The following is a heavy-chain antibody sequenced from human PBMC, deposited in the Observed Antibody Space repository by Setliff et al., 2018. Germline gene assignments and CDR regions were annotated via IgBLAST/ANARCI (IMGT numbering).Heavy chain of an antibody. Sequence: GGSLRLSCAASGFTFGDYPVNWVRQAPGKGLEWVAHISYSSGSISYAESVKGRFTISRDNAKNSLFLQMSNLRAEDTAVYYCARGDNGWSLGGQGTLVTVSS. D-gene: IGHD6-19*01. CDR1: GFTFGDYP. CDR3: ARGDNGWSL. J-gene: IGHJ4*02. CDR2: ISYSSGSI. V-gene: IGHV3-48*04.